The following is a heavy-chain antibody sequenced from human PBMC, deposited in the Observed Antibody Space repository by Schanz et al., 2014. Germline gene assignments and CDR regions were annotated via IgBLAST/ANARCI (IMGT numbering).Heavy chain of an antibody. D-gene: IGHD2-2*03. CDR1: GFMFSSYG. V-gene: IGHV3-33*08. CDR2: ISYDGSKK. Sequence: QVQLVESGGGVVQPGRSLRLSCAASGFMFSSYGMHWVRQAPGKGLEWVGVISYDGSKKSYADSVKGRFTISRDSAENSLYLQMNSLRAEDTAVYYCARAGYCTSVSCSLFVSDYWGQGTLVTVSS. J-gene: IGHJ4*02. CDR3: ARAGYCTSVSCSLFVSDY.